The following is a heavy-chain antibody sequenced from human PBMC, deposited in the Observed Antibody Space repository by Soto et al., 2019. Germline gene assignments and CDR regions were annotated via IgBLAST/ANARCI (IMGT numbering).Heavy chain of an antibody. CDR1: GFTFSTYG. CDR2: ISSGSEYI. V-gene: IGHV3-21*01. CDR3: ATDGAVGSVMEV. D-gene: IGHD6-13*01. Sequence: EMQLVESGGGLVKPGGSLRLSCAASGFTFSTYGMNWVRQAPGKGLEWVSSISSGSEYIYYADSLKGRLTISRDNARNSLYLQLYSLRAEDTAVYYCATDGAVGSVMEVWGQGTTVTVSS. J-gene: IGHJ6*02.